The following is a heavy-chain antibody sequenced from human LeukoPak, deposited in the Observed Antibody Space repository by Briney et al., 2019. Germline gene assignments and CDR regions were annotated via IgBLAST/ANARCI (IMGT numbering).Heavy chain of an antibody. D-gene: IGHD5-24*01. CDR1: GFTVSSNY. CDR3: ARGMATMGFDSDAFDI. V-gene: IGHV3-53*01. CDR2: IYSGGST. Sequence: GGSLRLSCAASGFTVSSNYMSWVRQAPGKGLEWVSVIYSGGSTYYADSVKGRFTISRDNSKNTLYLQMNSLRAEDTAVYYCARGMATMGFDSDAFDIWGQGTMVTVSS. J-gene: IGHJ3*02.